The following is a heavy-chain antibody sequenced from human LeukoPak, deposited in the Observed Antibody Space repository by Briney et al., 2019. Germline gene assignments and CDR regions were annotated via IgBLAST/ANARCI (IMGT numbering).Heavy chain of an antibody. V-gene: IGHV4-39*01. Sequence: SETLSLTCTVSGGSISSSSYYWGWIRQPPGKGLEWIGSIYYSGSTYYNPSLKSRVTISVDTSKNQFSLKLSSVTAADTAVYYCARHIGPDWRQLVRGGVYYFDYWGQGTPVTVSS. D-gene: IGHD6-13*01. CDR2: IYYSGST. CDR3: ARHIGPDWRQLVRGGVYYFDY. CDR1: GGSISSSSYY. J-gene: IGHJ4*02.